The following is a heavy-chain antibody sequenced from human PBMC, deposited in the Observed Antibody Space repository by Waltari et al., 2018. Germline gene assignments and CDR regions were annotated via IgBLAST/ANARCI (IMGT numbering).Heavy chain of an antibody. Sequence: GWSRQPPGQGLGWIGTISYKGATYSSPSLRGRVTVSRDTSMNQLSLKLGSVTAADTAVYYCATYIGASIGTAAFDVWGQGTMVTVSS. D-gene: IGHD5-12*01. CDR3: ATYIGASIGTAAFDV. CDR2: ISYKGAT. J-gene: IGHJ3*01. V-gene: IGHV4-39*01.